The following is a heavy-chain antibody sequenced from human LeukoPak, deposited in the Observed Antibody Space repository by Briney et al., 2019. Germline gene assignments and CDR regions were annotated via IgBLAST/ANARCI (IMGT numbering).Heavy chain of an antibody. V-gene: IGHV1-2*02. D-gene: IGHD2-15*01. Sequence: ASVKVSCKASGYTFTGYYMHWVRQAPGQGLEWMGWINPNSGGTNYAQKFQSRVTTTRDTSISTAYMELRRLRSGDPGVYYCARGSPGYCSGGSCYQTEFDPWGQGTLVTVSS. CDR1: GYTFTGYY. CDR3: ARGSPGYCSGGSCYQTEFDP. J-gene: IGHJ5*02. CDR2: INPNSGGT.